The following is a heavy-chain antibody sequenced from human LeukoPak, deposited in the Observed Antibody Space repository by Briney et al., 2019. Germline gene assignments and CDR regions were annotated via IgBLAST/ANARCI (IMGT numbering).Heavy chain of an antibody. Sequence: PSETLSLTCTVSGGSISSYYWSWIRQPPGKGLEWIGYIYYSGSTNYNPSLKSRVTISVDTSKSQFSLKLSSVTAADTAVYYCARTSTMIVVAPHFDYWGQGTLVTVSS. CDR2: IYYSGST. V-gene: IGHV4-59*01. CDR3: ARTSTMIVVAPHFDY. D-gene: IGHD3-22*01. J-gene: IGHJ4*02. CDR1: GGSISSYY.